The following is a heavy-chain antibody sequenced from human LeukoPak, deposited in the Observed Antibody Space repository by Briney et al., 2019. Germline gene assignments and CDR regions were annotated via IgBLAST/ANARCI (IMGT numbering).Heavy chain of an antibody. D-gene: IGHD5-12*01. V-gene: IGHV3-23*01. CDR3: AKGAYDYIEIAYFDY. Sequence: PGGSLRLSCVASGFSFNNYAMNCVRQAPGKGLEWVSLIIGSSGSTFYADSVKGRFTISRDKSKNTLYLQMNSLRAEDTAVYYCAKGAYDYIEIAYFDYWGQGSLVTVSS. CDR2: IIGSSGST. J-gene: IGHJ4*02. CDR1: GFSFNNYA.